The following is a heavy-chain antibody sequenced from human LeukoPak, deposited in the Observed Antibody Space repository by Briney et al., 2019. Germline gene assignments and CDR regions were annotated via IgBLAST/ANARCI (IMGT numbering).Heavy chain of an antibody. V-gene: IGHV1-18*01. CDR1: GYTFTSYG. D-gene: IGHD3-22*01. Sequence: ASVMVTCNASGYTFTSYGISWVRQAPGQGLEWMGWISAYNGNTNYAQKLQGRVTMTTDTSTSTAYMELRSLRSDDTAVYYCARVHYYDSSGNEGFDPWGQGTLVTVSS. CDR3: ARVHYYDSSGNEGFDP. J-gene: IGHJ5*02. CDR2: ISAYNGNT.